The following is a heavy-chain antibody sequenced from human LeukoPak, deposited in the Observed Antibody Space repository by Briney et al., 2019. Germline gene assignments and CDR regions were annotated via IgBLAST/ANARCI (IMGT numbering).Heavy chain of an antibody. D-gene: IGHD6-19*01. CDR2: IIPILGIA. V-gene: IGHV1-69*02. J-gene: IGHJ2*01. CDR1: GGTFSSYT. Sequence: GASVKVSCKASGGTFSSYTISWVRQAPGQGLEWMGRIIPILGIANYVQKFQGRVTITADKSTSTAYMELSSLRSEDTAVYYCARGTSGWYAGCLSLWGRGTLVTVSS. CDR3: ARGTSGWYAGCLSL.